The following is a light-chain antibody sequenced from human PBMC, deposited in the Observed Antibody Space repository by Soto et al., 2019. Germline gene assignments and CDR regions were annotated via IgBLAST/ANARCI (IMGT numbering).Light chain of an antibody. CDR3: QSYDSSLRGYV. CDR2: ENN. Sequence: QSVLTQPPSVSEAPGQRVTISRTGSSSNIGAGYEAHWYQQVPGTAPKLLIYENNNRPSGVPDRFSGSKSGTSASLAITGLRAEDEAEYYCQSYDSSLRGYVFGTGTKVTVL. J-gene: IGLJ1*01. V-gene: IGLV1-40*01. CDR1: SSNIGAGYE.